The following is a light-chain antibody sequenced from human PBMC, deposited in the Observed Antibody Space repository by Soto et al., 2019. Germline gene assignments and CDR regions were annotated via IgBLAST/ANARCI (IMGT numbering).Light chain of an antibody. CDR1: QGISSF. Sequence: QLSQSPSSLSASVGDRVTITCRASQGISSFLAWFQQKPGQAPKLLINGASTLQSGVPSRFSGSGSGTDFTLTISSLQPEDFATYYCLQLSTYPRTFGQGTKVEI. CDR2: GAS. J-gene: IGKJ1*01. CDR3: LQLSTYPRT. V-gene: IGKV1-9*01.